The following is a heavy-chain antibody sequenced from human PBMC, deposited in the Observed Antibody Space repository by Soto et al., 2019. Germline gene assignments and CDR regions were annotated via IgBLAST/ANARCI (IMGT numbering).Heavy chain of an antibody. D-gene: IGHD2-21*02. V-gene: IGHV1-69*06. CDR1: GGTFSSYA. Sequence: QVQLVQSGAEVKKPGSSVKVSCKASGGTFSSYAISWVRQAPGQGLEWMGGIIPIFGTANYAQKFQGRVTITADKSTSTAYMELSSLRAEDTAVYYCAAGGGDLLPDYYGMDVWGQGTTVTVSS. J-gene: IGHJ6*02. CDR3: AAGGGDLLPDYYGMDV. CDR2: IIPIFGTA.